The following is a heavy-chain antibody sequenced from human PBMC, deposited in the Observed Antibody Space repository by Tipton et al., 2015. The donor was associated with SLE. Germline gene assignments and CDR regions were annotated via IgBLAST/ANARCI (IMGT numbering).Heavy chain of an antibody. CDR1: GYSISSGYY. Sequence: TLSLTYTVSGYSISSGYYWGWIRQPPGKGLEWIGSIYHSGSTYYNPSLKSRVTISIDTSKNQFSLKLSSVTAADTAVYYCASDYDSSPLDYWGRGTLVTVSS. CDR3: ASDYDSSPLDY. CDR2: IYHSGST. V-gene: IGHV4-38-2*02. J-gene: IGHJ4*02. D-gene: IGHD3-22*01.